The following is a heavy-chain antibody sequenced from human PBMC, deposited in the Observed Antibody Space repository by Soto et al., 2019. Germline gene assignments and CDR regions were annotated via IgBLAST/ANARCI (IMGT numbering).Heavy chain of an antibody. CDR2: ISGIGGRS. D-gene: IGHD3-16*01. J-gene: IGHJ4*02. Sequence: EVQLLDSGGGLVQPGGSLRLSCAASGFTFSNYAMTWVRQGPGKGLEWVSGISGIGGRSYYADSVKGRFTISRDNSKSTLYLQINSLRAEDTAVYYCAKAYFVWSSEQPYYFDYWGQGTLVTVSS. V-gene: IGHV3-23*01. CDR1: GFTFSNYA. CDR3: AKAYFVWSSEQPYYFDY.